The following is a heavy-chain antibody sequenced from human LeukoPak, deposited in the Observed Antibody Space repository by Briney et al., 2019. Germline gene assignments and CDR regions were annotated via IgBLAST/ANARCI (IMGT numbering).Heavy chain of an antibody. D-gene: IGHD3-10*01. CDR2: ISGSGGST. CDR3: ATLWFGEFSPCDY. V-gene: IGHV3-23*01. Sequence: LSGGSLRLSCAASGFTFSSYAMSWVRQAPGKGLEWVSAISGSGGSTYYADSVKGRFTISRDNSKNTLYLQMNSLRAEDTAVYYCATLWFGEFSPCDYWGQGTLVTVSS. CDR1: GFTFSSYA. J-gene: IGHJ4*02.